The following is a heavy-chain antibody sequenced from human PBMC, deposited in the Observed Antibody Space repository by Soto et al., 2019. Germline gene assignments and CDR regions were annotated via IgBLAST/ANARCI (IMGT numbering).Heavy chain of an antibody. V-gene: IGHV3-74*01. CDR2: MNSDGGII. CDR3: ATAEVDY. J-gene: IGHJ4*02. CDR1: GYTFGSHW. Sequence: GGSLRLSCAVAGYTFGSHWMHWVRQAPGKGLEWVSRMNSDGGIINYADSVKGRFTVSRDNAKNTLYLQMDSLRVEDTAVYYCATAEVDYWGPGTLVTVSS.